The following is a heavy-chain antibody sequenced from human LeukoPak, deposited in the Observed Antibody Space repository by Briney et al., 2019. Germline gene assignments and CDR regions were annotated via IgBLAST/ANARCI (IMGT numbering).Heavy chain of an antibody. J-gene: IGHJ5*02. Sequence: SETLSLTCTVSGGSISSDNHYWGWIRQSPGKGLEWIGSIYYSGTTYYNPSLKSRVTISVDTSKNQFSLKLSSVTAADTAVYYCARGRGWGEWLLLRGGWSYNWFDPWGQGTLVTVSS. V-gene: IGHV4-39*07. D-gene: IGHD3-22*01. CDR1: GGSISSDNHY. CDR2: IYYSGTT. CDR3: ARGRGWGEWLLLRGGWSYNWFDP.